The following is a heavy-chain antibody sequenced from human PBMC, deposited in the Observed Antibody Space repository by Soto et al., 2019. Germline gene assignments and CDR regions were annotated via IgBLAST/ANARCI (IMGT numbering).Heavy chain of an antibody. J-gene: IGHJ5*01. D-gene: IGHD5-12*01. CDR2: ISSSTSYV. CDR1: GFTFRRYG. CDR3: ARGGSGGRVGNWFES. Sequence: LRLSCAAPGFTFRRYGMNWLRQAPGKGLDRVASISSSTSYVYYPDSVKGRFSTSRDNAKNILYLEMYALRTEDTAVYYCARGGSGGRVGNWFESWGQGTLVSV. V-gene: IGHV3-21*01.